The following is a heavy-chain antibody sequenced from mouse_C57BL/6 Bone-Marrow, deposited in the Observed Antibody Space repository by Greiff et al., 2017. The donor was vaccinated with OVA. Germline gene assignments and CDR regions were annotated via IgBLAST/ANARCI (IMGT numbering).Heavy chain of an antibody. CDR1: GYTFTSYW. CDR3: AREKRYDGYYVLAY. V-gene: IGHV1-69*01. CDR2: LDPSGSYP. J-gene: IGHJ3*01. D-gene: IGHD2-3*01. Sequence: QVQLQQPGAELVMPGPSVKLSCKASGYTFTSYWMHWVKQRPGQGLEWIGELDPSGSYPNYNQQFKGNSTLTVEKSSSTAYMQLSRLTSVDSAVYYCAREKRYDGYYVLAYWGQGTLVTVSA.